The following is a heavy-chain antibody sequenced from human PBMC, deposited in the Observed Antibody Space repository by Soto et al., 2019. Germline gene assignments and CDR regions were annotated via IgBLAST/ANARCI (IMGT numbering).Heavy chain of an antibody. J-gene: IGHJ5*02. CDR1: GFSLSTYHMG. Sequence: QITLKESGPTLVRPAQTLTLTCDFSGFSLSTYHMGVAWIRQPPGKALEWLALIYWDDDKRYSPSLKDRLAISKGTSNYPVVLTITNVGPGGTCTYFFATAGDFGLLTFDPWGPGTLVTVSS. CDR3: ATAGDFGLLTFDP. D-gene: IGHD2-15*01. CDR2: IYWDDDK. V-gene: IGHV2-5*02.